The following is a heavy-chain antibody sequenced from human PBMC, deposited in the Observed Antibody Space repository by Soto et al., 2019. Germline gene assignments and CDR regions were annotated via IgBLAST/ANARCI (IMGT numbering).Heavy chain of an antibody. CDR3: ARTPYYYDSSGYYPGLYGMDV. D-gene: IGHD3-22*01. CDR2: IDWDDDK. Sequence: SGPTLVNPTQTLTLTCTFSVFSLSTSGMCVSWIRQPPGKALEWLALIDWDDDKYYSTSLKTRLTISKDTSKNQVVLTTTNMDPVDTAAYYCARTPYYYDSSGYYPGLYGMDVWGQGTTVTVSS. CDR1: VFSLSTSGMC. J-gene: IGHJ6*02. V-gene: IGHV2-70*01.